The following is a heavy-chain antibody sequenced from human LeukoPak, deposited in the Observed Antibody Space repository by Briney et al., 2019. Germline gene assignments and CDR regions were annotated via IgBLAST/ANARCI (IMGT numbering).Heavy chain of an antibody. J-gene: IGHJ5*02. CDR1: GFTFSDYY. V-gene: IGHV3-11*01. CDR3: AKDPWDSSGSRFDA. Sequence: PGGSLRLSCAASGFTFSDYYMSWIRQAPGKGLEWVSYISSSGSTIYYADSVKGRFTISRDNSRNTLYLQMNSLRAEDTAVYYCAKDPWDSSGSRFDAWGQGTLVTASS. D-gene: IGHD3-22*01. CDR2: ISSSGSTI.